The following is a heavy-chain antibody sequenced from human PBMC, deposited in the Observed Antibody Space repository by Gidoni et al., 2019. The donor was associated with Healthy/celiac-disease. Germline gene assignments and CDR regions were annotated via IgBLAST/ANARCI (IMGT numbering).Heavy chain of an antibody. CDR2: ISYDGSNK. J-gene: IGHJ5*02. Sequence: QVQLVESGGGVVQPGRSMRLSCAASGFTFSSYGMHWVRQAPGKGLEWVAVISYDGSNKYYADSVKGRFTISRDNSKNTLYLQMNSLRAEDTAVYYCAKSNRARTTVVKSGVSWFDPWGQGTLVTVSS. CDR1: GFTFSSYG. CDR3: AKSNRARTTVVKSGVSWFDP. V-gene: IGHV3-30*18. D-gene: IGHD4-17*01.